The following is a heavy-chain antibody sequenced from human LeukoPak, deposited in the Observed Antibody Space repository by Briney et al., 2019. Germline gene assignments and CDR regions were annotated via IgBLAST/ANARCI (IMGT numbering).Heavy chain of an antibody. D-gene: IGHD3-10*01. CDR2: ISYDGSIK. CDR1: GFTFSSFG. V-gene: IGHV3-30*18. CDR3: AKDHVATLWFGELGFDY. J-gene: IGHJ4*02. Sequence: GGSLRLSCAASGFTFSSFGMHWVRQAPGKGLEWVAVISYDGSIKDYADSVKGRFTISRDNSKNTLYLQMNSLRAEDTAVYYCAKDHVATLWFGELGFDYWGRGTLVTVSS.